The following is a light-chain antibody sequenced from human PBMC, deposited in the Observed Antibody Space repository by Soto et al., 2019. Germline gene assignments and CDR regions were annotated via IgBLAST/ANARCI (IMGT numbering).Light chain of an antibody. CDR1: SSDVGGYNY. V-gene: IGLV2-8*01. CDR2: DVS. J-gene: IGLJ2*01. Sequence: QSVLTQPPSASGAPGQSVTISCTGTSSDVGGYNYVSWYQQHPGTAPKLMIYDVSKRPSGVPDRFSGSKSGNAASLTVSGLHAEDEDDYCCSSYAGSSIVVFGGGTKLTVL. CDR3: SSYAGSSIVV.